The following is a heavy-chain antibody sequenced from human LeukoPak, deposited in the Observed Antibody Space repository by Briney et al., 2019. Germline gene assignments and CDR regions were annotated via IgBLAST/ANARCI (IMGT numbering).Heavy chain of an antibody. CDR3: AKDPTDFDSSGQTYFDY. CDR1: GFTLRNYG. V-gene: IGHV3-23*01. Sequence: GGTLRLSCAASGFTLRNYGMSWVRQAPGKGLEWVSSISGSGVNTDYADSVRGRFTISRDNSKNTLYLQMNSLRAEDTAVYYCAKDPTDFDSSGQTYFDYWGQGSLVTVSS. D-gene: IGHD3-22*01. CDR2: ISGSGVNT. J-gene: IGHJ4*02.